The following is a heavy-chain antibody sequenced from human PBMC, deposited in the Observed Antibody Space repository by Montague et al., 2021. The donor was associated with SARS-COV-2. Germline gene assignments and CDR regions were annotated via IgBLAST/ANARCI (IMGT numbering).Heavy chain of an antibody. CDR2: IYYSGST. J-gene: IGHJ3*02. D-gene: IGHD2-2*01. CDR1: GGSISSYY. CDR3: ARRGLGYCSSTSCQNAFDI. Sequence: SETLSLTCTVSGGSISSYYWSWIRQPPGKGLEWIGYIYYSGSTNYNPSLKSRVTISADTSTNQFSLKLSSVTAADTAVYYCARRGLGYCSSTSCQNAFDIWGQGTMVTVSS. V-gene: IGHV4-59*08.